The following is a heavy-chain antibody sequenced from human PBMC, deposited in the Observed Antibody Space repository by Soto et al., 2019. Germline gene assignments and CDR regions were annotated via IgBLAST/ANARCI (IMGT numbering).Heavy chain of an antibody. D-gene: IGHD6-13*01. V-gene: IGHV1-69*13. J-gene: IGHJ3*02. CDR1: GGTFSSYA. CDR2: IIPIFGTA. CDR3: ARDGSAAGTGTGKTDAFDI. Sequence: AASVKVSFKASGGTFSSYAISWVRQAPGQGLEWMGGIIPIFGTANYAQKFQGRVTITADESMSTAYMELSSLRSEDTAVYYCARDGSAAGTGTGKTDAFDIWGQGTMVTVSS.